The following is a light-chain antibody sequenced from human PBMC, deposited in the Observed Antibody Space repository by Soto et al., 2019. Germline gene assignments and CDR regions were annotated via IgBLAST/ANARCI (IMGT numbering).Light chain of an antibody. CDR1: QSVNSNY. V-gene: IGKV3-20*01. CDR3: QQYGSSPCT. CDR2: DAS. Sequence: EIALTQSPGILSLSPGERATLSCRASQSVNSNYLAWYQQKPGQAPRLLIYDASSRATGIPDRFSGSGSGTDFTLTSSRLEPEDFAVYYCQQYGSSPCTFGQGTKLEI. J-gene: IGKJ2*02.